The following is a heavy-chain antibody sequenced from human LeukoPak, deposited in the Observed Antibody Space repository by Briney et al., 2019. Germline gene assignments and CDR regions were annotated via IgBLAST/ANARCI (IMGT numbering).Heavy chain of an antibody. Sequence: GGSLRLSYAASGFTFSIYAMSWVRQAPGKGLEWVSTISGSGGSTYYADSVRGRFTISRDNSKNTLYLQMNSLRAEDTAVYYCARAYYYDSSGYYYWGQGTLVTVSS. CDR2: ISGSGGST. CDR3: ARAYYYDSSGYYY. D-gene: IGHD3-22*01. V-gene: IGHV3-23*01. J-gene: IGHJ4*02. CDR1: GFTFSIYA.